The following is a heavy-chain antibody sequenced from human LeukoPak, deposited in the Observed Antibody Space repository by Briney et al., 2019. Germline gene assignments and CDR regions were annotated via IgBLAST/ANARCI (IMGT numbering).Heavy chain of an antibody. J-gene: IGHJ6*02. CDR2: ISGSGGST. Sequence: GGSLRLSCAASGFTLSSYAMSWVRQAPGKGLEWVSAISGSGGSTYYADSVKGRFTISRDNSKNTLYLQMNSLRAEDTAVYYCAKDHIAAAGTDYYYGMDVWGQGTTVTVSS. V-gene: IGHV3-23*01. D-gene: IGHD6-13*01. CDR1: GFTLSSYA. CDR3: AKDHIAAAGTDYYYGMDV.